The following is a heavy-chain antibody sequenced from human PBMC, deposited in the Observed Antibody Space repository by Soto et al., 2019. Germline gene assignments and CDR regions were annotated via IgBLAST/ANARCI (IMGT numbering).Heavy chain of an antibody. CDR1: GYTFSTSG. V-gene: IGHV1-18*01. CDR3: ARAGAAPYYYYGMDV. D-gene: IGHD2-15*01. Sequence: QVQLVQSGAEVRKPGASVKVSCKASGYTFSTSGMSWLRQAPGQGLEWMGRISTYNGDTNDAPKFQDRVTMTSDTSTSTVYMELMSLRSDDTAVYYCARAGAAPYYYYGMDVWGQGTRVTVSS. J-gene: IGHJ6*02. CDR2: ISTYNGDT.